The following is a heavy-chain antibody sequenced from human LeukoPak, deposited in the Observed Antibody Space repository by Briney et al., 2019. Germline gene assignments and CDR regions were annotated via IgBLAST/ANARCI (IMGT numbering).Heavy chain of an antibody. V-gene: IGHV4-61*02. CDR2: IYTSGST. CDR3: ARLYGNFQNYYDY. Sequence: PSQTLSLTCTASGGSISSGSYYWSWIRQPAGKGLEWIGRIYTSGSTNYNPSLKSRVTISVDTSKNQFSLKLRSVTAADTAMFYCARLYGNFQNYYDYWGQGTLVAVSS. CDR1: GGSISSGSYY. D-gene: IGHD1-7*01. J-gene: IGHJ4*02.